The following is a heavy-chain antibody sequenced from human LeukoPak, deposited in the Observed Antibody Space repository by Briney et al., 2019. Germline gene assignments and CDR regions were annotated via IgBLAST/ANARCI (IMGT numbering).Heavy chain of an antibody. CDR3: ASTGGYYYYMDV. Sequence: ASVKVSCKTSGYTFTNYAFSWVRQAPGQGLEWMGGIIPIFGTANYAQKFQGRVTITADKSTSTAYMELSSLRSEDTAVYYCASTGGYYYYMDVWGKGTTVTVSS. J-gene: IGHJ6*03. CDR1: GYTFTNYA. D-gene: IGHD2-8*02. CDR2: IIPIFGTA. V-gene: IGHV1-69*06.